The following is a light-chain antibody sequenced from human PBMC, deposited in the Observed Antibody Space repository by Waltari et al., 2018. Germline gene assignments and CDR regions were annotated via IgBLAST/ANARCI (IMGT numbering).Light chain of an antibody. CDR1: QSLLHINGYNY. J-gene: IGKJ3*01. CDR3: MQALQTPFT. CDR2: LCS. V-gene: IGKV2-28*01. Sequence: DIVMTQSPLSLPVTPGEPASISCRSSQSLLHINGYNYLDWYLQRPGQSPHLLIYLCSNRASGVPDRFSGSGSGTDFTLKISRVEAEDVGVYYCMQALQTPFTFGPGTKVDIK.